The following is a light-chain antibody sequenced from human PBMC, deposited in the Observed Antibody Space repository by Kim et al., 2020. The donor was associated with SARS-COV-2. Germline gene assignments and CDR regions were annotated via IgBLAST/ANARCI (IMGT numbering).Light chain of an antibody. CDR3: QSYDSSLSAPYV. J-gene: IGLJ1*01. CDR2: TDN. V-gene: IGLV1-40*01. CDR1: SSNLGAGFS. Sequence: VTISCTGSSSNLGAGFSVHWYQQLPGTAPKLLIYTDNYRPSGVPDRFSGSKSGTSASLAITGLQAEDEADYYCQSYDSSLSAPYVFGTGTKVTVL.